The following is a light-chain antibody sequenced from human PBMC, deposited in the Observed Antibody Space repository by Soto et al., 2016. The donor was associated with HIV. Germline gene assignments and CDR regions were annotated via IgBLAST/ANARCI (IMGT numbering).Light chain of an antibody. CDR2: GNG. J-gene: IGLJ2*01. Sequence: SYVLTQTPSVSVAPGQTARIPCQGDNIGIKHVHWYRQVAGQAPVLVAYGNGDRPSGIPERFSGSKSGTTATLTISRVEAGDEADYYCQVWDATHDLLVVFGGGTKLTVL. CDR1: NIGIKH. CDR3: QVWDATHDLLVV. V-gene: IGLV3-21*02.